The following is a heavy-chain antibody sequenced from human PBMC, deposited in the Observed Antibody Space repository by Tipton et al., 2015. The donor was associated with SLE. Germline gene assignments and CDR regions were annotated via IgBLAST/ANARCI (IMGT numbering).Heavy chain of an antibody. V-gene: IGHV4-59*12. CDR1: GGSISSYY. J-gene: IGHJ4*01. D-gene: IGHD3-10*01. CDR2: IYYTGST. Sequence: LRLSCTVSGGSISSYYWSWIRQPPGKGLEWIGYIYYTGSTNYNPSLKSRVTISVDTSKNQLSLKLTSVTAADTSVYYCARGAKERITLVRVRPYYFDYWGQGSLVTVSS. CDR3: ARGAKERITLVRVRPYYFDY.